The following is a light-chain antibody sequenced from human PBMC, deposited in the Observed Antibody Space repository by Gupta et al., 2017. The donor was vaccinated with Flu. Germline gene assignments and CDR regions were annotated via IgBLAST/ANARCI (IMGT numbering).Light chain of an antibody. CDR3: MQDGHSLYT. V-gene: IGKV2-28*01. CDR1: LLESLSHSY. CDR2: VTP. Sequence: LLESLSHSYSGSCREILMRTPPLPLYVTPDRPAAVPDRFSGSGSGTDFTLKISRVEAEDVGVYYCMQDGHSLYTFGQGTKLEIK. J-gene: IGKJ2*01.